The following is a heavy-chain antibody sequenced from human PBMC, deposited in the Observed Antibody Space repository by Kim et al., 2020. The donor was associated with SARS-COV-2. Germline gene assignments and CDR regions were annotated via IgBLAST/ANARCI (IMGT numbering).Heavy chain of an antibody. CDR2: INSDGSST. CDR1: GFTFSSYW. V-gene: IGHV3-74*01. J-gene: IGHJ6*02. CDR3: ARPVGDCSGGSCYYYYYGMDV. Sequence: GGSLRLSCAASGFTFSSYWMHWVRQAPGKGLVWVSRINSDGSSTSYADSVKGLFTISRDNAKNTLYLQMNSLRAEDTAVYYCARPVGDCSGGSCYYYYYGMDVWGQGTTVTVSS. D-gene: IGHD2-15*01.